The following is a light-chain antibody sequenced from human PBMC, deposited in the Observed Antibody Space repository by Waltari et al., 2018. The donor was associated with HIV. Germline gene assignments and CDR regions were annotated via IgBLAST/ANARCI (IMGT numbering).Light chain of an antibody. CDR2: SNN. CDR1: SSNIGSKP. Sequence: QSVLTPPPSASGTPGQRVTIPCSGSSSNIGSKPGHWYQQLPGTAPKLLIYSNNQRPSGVPDRFSGSKSGTSASLAISGLQSEDEADYYCAAWDDSLNGWVFGGGTKLTVL. J-gene: IGLJ3*02. CDR3: AAWDDSLNGWV. V-gene: IGLV1-44*01.